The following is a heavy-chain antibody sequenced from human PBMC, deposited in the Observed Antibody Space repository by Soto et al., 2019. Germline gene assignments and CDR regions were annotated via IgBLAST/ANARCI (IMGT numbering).Heavy chain of an antibody. CDR3: ARHVYSDYGERVDY. V-gene: IGHV4-31*03. J-gene: IGHJ4*02. CDR1: GASIQSGANF. D-gene: IGHD3-16*01. CDR2: IYYDGGT. Sequence: TLSLTCSVSGASIQSGANFWSWIRQRPGKGLEWIGYIYYDGGTYYNPSLKSRVMLSVDTYRNQFSLQVTSVTAADTAIYFCARHVYSDYGERVDYWGPGTRV.